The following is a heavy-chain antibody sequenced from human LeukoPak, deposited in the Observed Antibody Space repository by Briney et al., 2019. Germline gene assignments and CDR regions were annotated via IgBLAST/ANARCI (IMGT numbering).Heavy chain of an antibody. V-gene: IGHV1-2*02. CDR1: GYTFTSYY. CDR3: ARDQDTAMVQYYYYYYMDV. J-gene: IGHJ6*03. Sequence: ASVKVSCKASGYTFTSYYMHWVRQAPGQGLEWMGWINPNSGGTNYAQKFQGRVTMTRDTSISTAYMELSRLRSDDTAVYYCARDQDTAMVQYYYYYYMDVWGKGTTVTVSS. CDR2: INPNSGGT. D-gene: IGHD5-18*01.